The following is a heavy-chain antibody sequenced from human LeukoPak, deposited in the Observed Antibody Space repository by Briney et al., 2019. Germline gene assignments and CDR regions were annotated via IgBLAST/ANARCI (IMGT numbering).Heavy chain of an antibody. CDR1: GFTFSSYW. J-gene: IGHJ4*02. Sequence: GGSLRLSCAASGFTFSSYWMHWVRQAPGKGLEWLANIRQDGSVKFYVDSVKGRFTISRDNAKSSLYLQMNSLRVEDTAVYYCASSHDSSGNDWGQGTLVTVSS. CDR2: IRQDGSVK. CDR3: ASSHDSSGND. V-gene: IGHV3-7*01. D-gene: IGHD3-22*01.